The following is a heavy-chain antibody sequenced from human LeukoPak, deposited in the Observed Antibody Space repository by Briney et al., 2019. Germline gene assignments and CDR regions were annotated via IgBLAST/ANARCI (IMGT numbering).Heavy chain of an antibody. J-gene: IGHJ4*02. CDR2: IRSKAYGGTT. Sequence: PGGSLRLSCTTSGFTFGDYALSWVRQAPGKGLEWVGFIRSKAYGGTTEYAASVKGRCTISRDDSKSTAYLQMNSLKTEDTAVYYCTRVGTTLVKSAAPPCDYWGQGTLVTVSS. V-gene: IGHV3-49*04. CDR3: TRVGTTLVKSAAPPCDY. D-gene: IGHD1/OR15-1a*01. CDR1: GFTFGDYA.